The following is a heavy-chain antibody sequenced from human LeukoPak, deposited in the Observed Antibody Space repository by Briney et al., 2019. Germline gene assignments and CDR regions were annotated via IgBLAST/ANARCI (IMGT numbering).Heavy chain of an antibody. J-gene: IGHJ5*02. CDR1: GGSISGYY. D-gene: IGHD3-10*01. Sequence: SETLSLTCTVSGGSISGYYWSWIRQPAGKGLEWIGRIYTSGSTNYNPSLKSRVTMSVDTSKNQFSLKLSSVTAADTAVYYCARAAHHYYGSGSYYNWFDPWGQGTLVTVSS. V-gene: IGHV4-4*07. CDR3: ARAAHHYYGSGSYYNWFDP. CDR2: IYTSGST.